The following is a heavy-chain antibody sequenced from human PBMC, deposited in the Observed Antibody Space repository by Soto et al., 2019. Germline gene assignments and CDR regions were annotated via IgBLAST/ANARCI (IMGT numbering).Heavy chain of an antibody. J-gene: IGHJ4*02. CDR1: GYTSTSYG. D-gene: IGHD3-3*01. CDR3: ARGKTKRFLEWLPALDFDY. V-gene: IGHV1-18*04. CDR2: ISAYNGNT. Sequence: ASVKVSCKASGYTSTSYGISWVRQAPGQGLEWMGWISAYNGNTNYAQKLQGRVTMTTDTSTSTAYMELRSLRSDDTAVYYCARGKTKRFLEWLPALDFDYWGQGTLVTVSS.